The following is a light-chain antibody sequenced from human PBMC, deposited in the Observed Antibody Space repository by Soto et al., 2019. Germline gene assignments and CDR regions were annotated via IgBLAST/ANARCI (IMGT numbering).Light chain of an antibody. V-gene: IGKV3-15*01. CDR2: GAS. Sequence: EIVMTQSPATLSASPGERATLSCRASQSVSNNLACYHQKPGQAPRLLIYGASTRATGIPASFSGSGSGTEFTLTISSLQPEDFAVYFCQQYNNWWTFGQGTKVEIK. J-gene: IGKJ1*01. CDR1: QSVSNN. CDR3: QQYNNWWT.